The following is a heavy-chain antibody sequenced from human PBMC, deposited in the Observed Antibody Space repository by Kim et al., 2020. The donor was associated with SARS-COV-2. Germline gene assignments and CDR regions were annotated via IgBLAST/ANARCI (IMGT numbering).Heavy chain of an antibody. CDR1: GFTFSSYS. V-gene: IGHV3-21*04. Sequence: GGSLRLSCAASGFTFSSYSMNWVRQAPGKGLEWVSSISSSSSYIYYADSVKGRFTISRDNAKNSLYLQMNSLRAEDTAVYYCARDLGIEGPRNDYSNRGFFDYWGQGTLVTVSS. D-gene: IGHD4-4*01. J-gene: IGHJ4*02. CDR3: ARDLGIEGPRNDYSNRGFFDY. CDR2: ISSSSSYI.